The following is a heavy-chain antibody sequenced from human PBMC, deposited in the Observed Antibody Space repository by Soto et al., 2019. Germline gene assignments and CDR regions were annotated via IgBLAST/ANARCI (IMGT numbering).Heavy chain of an antibody. V-gene: IGHV3-74*01. CDR3: AKDWQQWVHYYGMDV. CDR2: INSDGSSS. D-gene: IGHD6-19*01. Sequence: GGSLRLSCAASGFTFSSYWMHWVRQAPEKGLVWVSHINSDGSSSTYADSVKGRFTISRDNAKNTLYLQMNSLRAEDTSVYYCAKDWQQWVHYYGMDVWGQGTTVTVSS. J-gene: IGHJ6*02. CDR1: GFTFSSYW.